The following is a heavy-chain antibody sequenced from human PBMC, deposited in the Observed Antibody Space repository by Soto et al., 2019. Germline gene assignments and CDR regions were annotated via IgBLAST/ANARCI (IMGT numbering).Heavy chain of an antibody. CDR3: AKDRTIFGVVITH. Sequence: PGGSLRLSCAASGFTFSSYGMHWVRQAPGKGLEWVAVISYDGSNKYYADSVKGRFTISRDNSKNTLYLQMNSLRAEDTAVYYCAKDRTIFGVVITHWGQGTLVTVSS. CDR1: GFTFSSYG. J-gene: IGHJ4*02. CDR2: ISYDGSNK. D-gene: IGHD3-3*01. V-gene: IGHV3-30*18.